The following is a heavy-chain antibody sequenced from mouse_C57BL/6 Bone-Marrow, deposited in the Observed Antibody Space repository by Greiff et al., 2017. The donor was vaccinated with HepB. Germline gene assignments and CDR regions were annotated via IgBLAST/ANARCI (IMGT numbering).Heavy chain of an antibody. J-gene: IGHJ3*01. CDR1: GFTFSSYA. CDR3: ARGGDYALFAY. Sequence: EVHLVESGGGLVKPGGSLKLSCAASGFTFSSYAMSWVRQTPEKRLEWVATISDGGSYTYYPDNVKGRFTISRDNAKNNLYLQMSHLKSEDTAMYYCARGGDYALFAYWGQGTLVTVSA. CDR2: ISDGGSYT. D-gene: IGHD2-4*01. V-gene: IGHV5-4*01.